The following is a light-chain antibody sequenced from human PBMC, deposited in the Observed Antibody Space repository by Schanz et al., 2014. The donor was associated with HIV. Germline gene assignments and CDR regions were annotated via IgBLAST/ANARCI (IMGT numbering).Light chain of an antibody. CDR2: EVT. J-gene: IGLJ2*01. CDR1: SNDIGAYRY. Sequence: QSALTQPPSASGSPGQSVTISCTGTSNDIGAYRYVSWYQHHPGRAPRLLIYEVTKRPSGVPGRFSGSKSGNTASLTVSGVQVDDEADYYCSSSAGSDNLVFGGGTKLTVL. CDR3: SSSAGSDNLV. V-gene: IGLV2-8*01.